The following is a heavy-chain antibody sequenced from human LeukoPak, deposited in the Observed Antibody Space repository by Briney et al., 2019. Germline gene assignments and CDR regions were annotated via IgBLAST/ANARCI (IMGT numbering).Heavy chain of an antibody. CDR3: AKVGFGWYQIDY. D-gene: IGHD6-19*01. J-gene: IGHJ4*02. CDR1: GFTLSIYG. V-gene: IGHV3-30*02. CDR2: IRYDGTSQ. Sequence: GVSLRLSCAASGFTLSIYGMHWVRQAPGKGLEWVAFIRYDGTSQYYTDSVKGRFTFSRDNSMNTMYLQMNSLRVEDTAVYYCAKVGFGWYQIDYWGQGTLVTVSS.